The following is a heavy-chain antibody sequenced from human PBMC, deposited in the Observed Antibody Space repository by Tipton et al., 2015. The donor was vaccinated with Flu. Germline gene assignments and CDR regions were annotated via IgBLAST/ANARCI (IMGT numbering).Heavy chain of an antibody. J-gene: IGHJ4*02. CDR1: GASISSSGYY. D-gene: IGHD3-16*02. CDR3: AREIGGYHYLDF. Sequence: TLSLTCSVSGASISSSGYYWTWIRQQPGMGLEWMGYISGSGKTYYNPSLNSRVTISLDTSKNQFSLVMNSVTAADTAVYYCAREIGGYHYLDFWGQGTLVIVSS. V-gene: IGHV4-31*03. CDR2: ISGSGKT.